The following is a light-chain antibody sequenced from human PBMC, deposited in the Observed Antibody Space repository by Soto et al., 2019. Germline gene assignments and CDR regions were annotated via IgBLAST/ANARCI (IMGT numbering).Light chain of an antibody. CDR1: SSDVGGYNY. CDR2: DVS. CDR3: SSYTSSSTGV. Sequence: QSALTQPASGSGSPGQASTISCTGTSSDVGGYNYVSRYQQHPGKAPKLMIYDVSNRPSGVSNRFSGSKSGNTASLTISGLQAEDEADYYCSSYTSSSTGVFGTGTKVTVL. V-gene: IGLV2-14*01. J-gene: IGLJ1*01.